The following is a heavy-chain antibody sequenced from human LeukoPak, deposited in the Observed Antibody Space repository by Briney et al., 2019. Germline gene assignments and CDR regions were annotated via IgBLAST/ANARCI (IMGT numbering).Heavy chain of an antibody. Sequence: ASVKVSCKASGYTFTSYDINWVRQATGQGLEWMGWMNPNSGNTGYAQKFQGRVTMTRNTSINTAYMELSSLRSEDTAVYYCARAQEYCGCDCYSELWGQGTLVTVSS. D-gene: IGHD2-21*02. CDR2: MNPNSGNT. CDR1: GYTFTSYD. J-gene: IGHJ4*02. CDR3: ARAQEYCGCDCYSEL. V-gene: IGHV1-8*01.